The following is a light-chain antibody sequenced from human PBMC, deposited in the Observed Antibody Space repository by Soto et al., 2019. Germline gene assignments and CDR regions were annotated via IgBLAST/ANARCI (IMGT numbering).Light chain of an antibody. CDR2: GNT. J-gene: IGLJ3*02. CDR3: CSYAGSYTWV. V-gene: IGLV1-40*01. CDR1: SSNIGAGFH. Sequence: QSVLTQPPSVSGAPGQRVTISCTGSSSNIGAGFHVHWYQQLPGTAPKLLIYGNTIRPSGVPDRFSGSTSGTSASLAITGLQADDEADYYCCSYAGSYTWVFGGGTKLTVL.